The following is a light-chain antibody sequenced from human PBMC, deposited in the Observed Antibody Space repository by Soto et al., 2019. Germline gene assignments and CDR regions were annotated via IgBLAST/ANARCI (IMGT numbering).Light chain of an antibody. CDR1: QSISTY. J-gene: IGKJ5*01. CDR2: AAS. CDR3: QQSYSIPIT. V-gene: IGKV1-39*01. Sequence: DIEMTQSPSSLSSSVADIFTITCRASQSISTYLYWYQQKPGKAPKLLIYAASSLQSGVPSRFSGSGSGTDFTLTISSLQPEDFATYHCQQSYSIPITFGQGTRLEIK.